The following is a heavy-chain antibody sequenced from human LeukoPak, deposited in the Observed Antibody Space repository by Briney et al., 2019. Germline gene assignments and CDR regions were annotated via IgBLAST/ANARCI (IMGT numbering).Heavy chain of an antibody. D-gene: IGHD3-22*01. CDR1: GGSFSGYY. Sequence: NPSGTLSLTCAVYGGSFSGYYWSWIRQPPGKGLEWIGEINHSGSTNYNPSLKSRVTISVDTSKNQFSLKLSSVTAADTAVYYCARGFLYYYDSSGHSGFDYWGQGTLVTVSS. J-gene: IGHJ4*02. CDR2: INHSGST. V-gene: IGHV4-34*01. CDR3: ARGFLYYYDSSGHSGFDY.